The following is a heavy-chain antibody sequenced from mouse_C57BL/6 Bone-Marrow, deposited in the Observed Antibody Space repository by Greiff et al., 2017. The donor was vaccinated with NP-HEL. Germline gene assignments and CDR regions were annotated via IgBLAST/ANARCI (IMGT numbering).Heavy chain of an antibody. Sequence: EVKLMESGGGLVKPGGSLKLSCAASGFTFSDYGMHWVRQAPEKGLEWVAYISSGSSTIYYADTVKGRFTISRDNAKNTLFLQMTRLRSEDTAMYYWARDYYGYDYLDYWGQGTTLTVSS. D-gene: IGHD2-2*01. CDR3: ARDYYGYDYLDY. CDR1: GFTFSDYG. V-gene: IGHV5-17*01. J-gene: IGHJ2*01. CDR2: ISSGSSTI.